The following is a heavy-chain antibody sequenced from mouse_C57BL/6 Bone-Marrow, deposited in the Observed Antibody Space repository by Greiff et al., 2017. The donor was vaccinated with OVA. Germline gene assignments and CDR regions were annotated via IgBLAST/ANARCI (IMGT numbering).Heavy chain of an antibody. D-gene: IGHD2-5*01. CDR2: IDPENGDT. V-gene: IGHV14-4*01. CDR1: GFNIKDDY. Sequence: EVKLVESGAELVRPGASVKLSCTASGFNIKDDYMHWVKQRPEQGLEWIGWIDPENGDTEYASKFQGKATITADTSSNTAYLQLSSLTSEDTAVYYCTTASNFKGYFDVWGTGTTVTVSS. J-gene: IGHJ1*03. CDR3: TTASNFKGYFDV.